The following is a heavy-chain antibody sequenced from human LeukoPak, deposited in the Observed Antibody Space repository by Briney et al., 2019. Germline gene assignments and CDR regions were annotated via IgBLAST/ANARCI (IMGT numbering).Heavy chain of an antibody. CDR1: GDTFTSYY. CDR3: ARGGARAKGIVVVVASGDYFDY. Sequence: ASVKVSCKASGDTFTSYYMHWVRQAPGQGLEWMGIINPSGGSTSYAQKFQGRVTMTRDMSTSTVYMELSSLRSEDTAVYYCARGGARAKGIVVVVASGDYFDYWGQGTLVTVSS. V-gene: IGHV1-46*01. D-gene: IGHD2-15*01. J-gene: IGHJ4*02. CDR2: INPSGGST.